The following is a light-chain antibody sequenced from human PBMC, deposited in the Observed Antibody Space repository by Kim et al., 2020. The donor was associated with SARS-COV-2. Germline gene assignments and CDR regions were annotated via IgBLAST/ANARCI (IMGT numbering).Light chain of an antibody. CDR3: QQYTGRVT. V-gene: IGKV3-15*01. J-gene: IGKJ4*02. Sequence: TLCTTWRQTSSIYLAWYQQKPGQARRLLIYGASSRAAGVPARFSGSGSGTEFTLTISSRETEDFAVYYCQQYTGRVTFGGGTKVDIK. CDR2: GAS. CDR1: QTSSIY.